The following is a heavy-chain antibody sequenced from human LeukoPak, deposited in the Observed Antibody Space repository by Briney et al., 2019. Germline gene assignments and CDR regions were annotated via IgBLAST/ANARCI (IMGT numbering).Heavy chain of an antibody. CDR2: ISSSSNYI. CDR1: GFIFSSYG. CDR3: ARGNTVWDY. J-gene: IGHJ4*02. Sequence: GGSLRLSCAASGFIFSSYGMNWVRQAPGKGLEWVSSISSSSNYINYADSVKGRFTISRDNPKNSLYLQMNSLRAEDTAVYYCARGNTVWDYWGQGTLVTVSS. V-gene: IGHV3-21*01. D-gene: IGHD3-16*01.